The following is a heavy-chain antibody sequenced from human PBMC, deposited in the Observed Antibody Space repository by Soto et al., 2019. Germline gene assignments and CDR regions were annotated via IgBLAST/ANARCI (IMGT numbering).Heavy chain of an antibody. D-gene: IGHD6-19*01. CDR1: GYTFTIYG. CDR2: INAGNGNT. V-gene: IGHV1-3*01. Sequence: QVQLVQSGAEVKKPGASVKVSCKASGYTFTIYGIHWVRQAPGQRLEWMGWINAGNGNTQYSQKFQGRVSITRDTSASTAHMELGSLRSEDTAVYYCARSGYSSGWYHWYFDLWGRGTLVTVSS. J-gene: IGHJ2*01. CDR3: ARSGYSSGWYHWYFDL.